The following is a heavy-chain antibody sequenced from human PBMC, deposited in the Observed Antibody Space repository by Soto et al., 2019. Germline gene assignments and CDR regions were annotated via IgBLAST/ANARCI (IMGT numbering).Heavy chain of an antibody. CDR3: VSGRGYGHASVPYS. D-gene: IGHD5-18*01. Sequence: QAQLVESGGGVVQPGRSLRLSCAASGFAFSSYGMHWVRQAPGTGLEWVAVISYDGSLQHYADSVKGRFNISRDNSKNMVLLQMSSLRAEDTAVYYCVSGRGYGHASVPYSWGQGTLVSVSS. CDR1: GFAFSSYG. CDR2: ISYDGSLQ. J-gene: IGHJ4*02. V-gene: IGHV3-30*03.